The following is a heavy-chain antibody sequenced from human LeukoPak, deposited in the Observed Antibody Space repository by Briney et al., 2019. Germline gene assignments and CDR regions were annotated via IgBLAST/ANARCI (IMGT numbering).Heavy chain of an antibody. Sequence: ASVKVSCKASGYTFTSYGISWVRQAPGQGLEWMGWIGAYNGNTNYAQKLQGRVTMTTDTSTSTAYMELRSLRSDDTAVYYRARAGVYYYGSGSYYNDEGNWFDPWGQGTLVTVSS. D-gene: IGHD3-10*01. J-gene: IGHJ5*02. CDR1: GYTFTSYG. CDR3: ARAGVYYYGSGSYYNDEGNWFDP. V-gene: IGHV1-18*01. CDR2: IGAYNGNT.